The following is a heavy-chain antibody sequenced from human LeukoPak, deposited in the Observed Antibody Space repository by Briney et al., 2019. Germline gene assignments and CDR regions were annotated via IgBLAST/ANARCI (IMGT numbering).Heavy chain of an antibody. V-gene: IGHV3-74*01. J-gene: IGHJ4*02. D-gene: IGHD3-22*01. CDR3: ARDDDYYDSSGYYYDYFDY. Sequence: GGSLRLSCAASGFTFNNHWMHWVRQVPGKGLVWVSRISNDGTGKVYADSVKGRFTISRDNAKNSLYVQMNSLRAEDTAVYYCARDDDYYDSSGYYYDYFDYWGQGTLVTVSS. CDR1: GFTFNNHW. CDR2: ISNDGTGK.